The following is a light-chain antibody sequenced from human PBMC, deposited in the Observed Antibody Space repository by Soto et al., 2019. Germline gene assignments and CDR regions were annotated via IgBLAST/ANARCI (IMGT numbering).Light chain of an antibody. CDR3: CSYAGSSTRYV. CDR1: SSDVGSYNL. J-gene: IGLJ1*01. V-gene: IGLV2-23*01. Sequence: QSVLTQPASGSGAPGQSSTISCTGTSSDVGSYNLVSRYQQHPGKAPKLMIYEGSKRPSGVSNRFSGSKSGNTASLTISGLQAEDEADYYCCSYAGSSTRYVFGTGTKVTVL. CDR2: EGS.